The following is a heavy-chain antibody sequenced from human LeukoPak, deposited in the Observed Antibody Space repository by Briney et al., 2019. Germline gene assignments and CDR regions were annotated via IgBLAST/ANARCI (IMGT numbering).Heavy chain of an antibody. Sequence: ASVKVSCKASGYTFTSYYMHWVRQAPGQGLEWMGIINPSGGSTSYAQKFQGRVTMTRDTSTSTVYMELSSLRSEDTAVYYCARIRFTQRITMIGDAFDIWGQGTMVTVSS. J-gene: IGHJ3*02. D-gene: IGHD3-22*01. CDR2: INPSGGST. V-gene: IGHV1-46*01. CDR3: ARIRFTQRITMIGDAFDI. CDR1: GYTFTSYY.